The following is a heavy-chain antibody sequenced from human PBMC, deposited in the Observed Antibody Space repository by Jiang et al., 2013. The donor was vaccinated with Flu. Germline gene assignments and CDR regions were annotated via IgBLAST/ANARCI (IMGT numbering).Heavy chain of an antibody. CDR3: SSDGLDSYYNVH. CDR1: GLTFNNLG. D-gene: IGHD3-10*01. Sequence: VQLLESGGGVVQPGGSLRLACAASGLTFNNLGMHWVRLAPGKGLEWVTFIQYNGNNKYYADSVKGRFTISRDNSKNTLYLQMNSLRAEDTAVYYCSSDGLDSYYNVHWGQGTQVTVSS. CDR2: IQYNGNNK. V-gene: IGHV3-30*02. J-gene: IGHJ4*02.